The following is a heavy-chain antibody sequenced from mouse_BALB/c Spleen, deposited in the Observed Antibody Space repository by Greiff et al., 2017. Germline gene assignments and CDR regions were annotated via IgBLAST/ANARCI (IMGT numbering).Heavy chain of an antibody. D-gene: IGHD2-1*01. CDR3: ARDGNYVEVFAY. J-gene: IGHJ3*01. Sequence: EVQLQQSGTVLARPGASVKMSCKASGYSFTSYWMHWVKQRPGQGLEWIGAIYPGNSDTSYNQKFKGKAKLTAVTSASTAYMELSSLTNEDSAVYYCARDGNYVEVFAYWGQGTLVTVSA. CDR2: IYPGNSDT. V-gene: IGHV1-5*01. CDR1: GYSFTSYW.